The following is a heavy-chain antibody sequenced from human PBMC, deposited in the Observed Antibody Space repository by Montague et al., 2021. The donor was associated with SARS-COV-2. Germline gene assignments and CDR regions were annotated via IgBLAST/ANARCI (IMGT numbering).Heavy chain of an antibody. CDR2: LSYDGRNK. CDR1: GFPVSSYA. V-gene: IGHV3-30*04. CDR3: AGELGFYGMDV. Sequence: SLIISCEAFGFPVSSYALHLFRQAPVKGLEWVAVLSYDGRNKYYSDSFHGRFTISRDNSKNTLYLQINRLRAEDTAVYYCAGELGFYGMDVWGQGTTVTVSS. J-gene: IGHJ6*02. D-gene: IGHD3-3*02.